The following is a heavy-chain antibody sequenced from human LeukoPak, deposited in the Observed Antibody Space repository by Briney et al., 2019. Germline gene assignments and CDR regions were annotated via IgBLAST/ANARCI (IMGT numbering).Heavy chain of an antibody. CDR2: IIPIFGTA. D-gene: IGHD6-6*01. J-gene: IGHJ4*02. Sequence: SVKVSCKASGGTFSSYAISWVRQAPAQGLEWMGGIIPIFGTANYAQKFQGRVTITTDESTSTAYMELSSLRSEDTAVYYCARGFSFYSSSSFDYWGQGTLVTVSS. CDR3: ARGFSFYSSSSFDY. V-gene: IGHV1-69*05. CDR1: GGTFSSYA.